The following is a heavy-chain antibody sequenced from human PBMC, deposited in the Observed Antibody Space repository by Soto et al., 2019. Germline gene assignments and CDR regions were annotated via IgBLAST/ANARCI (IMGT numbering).Heavy chain of an antibody. CDR1: GFTFSTYA. D-gene: IGHD3-10*01. Sequence: EVQLLESGGGLVQPGGSLRLSCAASGFTFSTYAMNWVRQAPGKGLEWVSGITGNDYSTYYADSVKGRFTISRDNSKNTLYLQMNSLRADDTAVYDCAKGAGSDSGRYWGQGTLVTVSS. J-gene: IGHJ4*02. CDR3: AKGAGSDSGRY. CDR2: ITGNDYST. V-gene: IGHV3-23*01.